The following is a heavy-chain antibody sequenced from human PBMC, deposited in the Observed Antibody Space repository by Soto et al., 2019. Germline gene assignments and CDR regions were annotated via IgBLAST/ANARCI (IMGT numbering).Heavy chain of an antibody. D-gene: IGHD3-10*01. V-gene: IGHV3-30*18. Sequence: GGTLRLSCAASGFTFSSYGMHWVRQAPGKGLEWVAVISYDGSNKYYADSVKGRFTISRDNSKNTLYLQMNSLRAEDTAVYYCAKDRRPGWSSLGWANYYYYYGMDVWGQGTTVTVSS. J-gene: IGHJ6*02. CDR1: GFTFSSYG. CDR3: AKDRRPGWSSLGWANYYYYYGMDV. CDR2: ISYDGSNK.